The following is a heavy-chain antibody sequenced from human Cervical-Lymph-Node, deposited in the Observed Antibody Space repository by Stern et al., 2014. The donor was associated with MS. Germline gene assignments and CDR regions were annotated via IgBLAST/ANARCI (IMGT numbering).Heavy chain of an antibody. CDR2: IWYDGSNR. CDR1: GFTFSSSG. CDR3: AREGGNTAEYFQH. Sequence: VQLVQSGGGVVQPGRSLRLSCAASGFTFSSSGMHWVRQAPGKGLEWLALIWYDGSNRYDADSVKGRFTISRDNSKNTLYLQMNSLRAEDTAVYYCAREGGNTAEYFQHWGQGTLVTVSS. D-gene: IGHD4-23*01. V-gene: IGHV3-33*01. J-gene: IGHJ1*01.